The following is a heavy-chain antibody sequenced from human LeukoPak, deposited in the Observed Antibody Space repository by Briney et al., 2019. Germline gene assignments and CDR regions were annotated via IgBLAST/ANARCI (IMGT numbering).Heavy chain of an antibody. V-gene: IGHV3-7*01. CDR2: INPDGSET. CDR1: GFTFSNDW. J-gene: IGHJ6*01. CDR3: ARDLAAWDV. Sequence: GGSLRLSCAASGFTFSNDWMSLVRQAPGNGLEWGANINPDGSETYSVASVTGRFTISRDNAENTVFLQMNSLRAEDSAVYYCARDLAAWDVWGKGATVTVSS.